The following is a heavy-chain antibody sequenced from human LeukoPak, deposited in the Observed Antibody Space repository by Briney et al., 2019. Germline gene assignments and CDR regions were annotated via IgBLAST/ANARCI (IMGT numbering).Heavy chain of an antibody. CDR2: IHPSGST. D-gene: IGHD3-3*01. Sequence: SETLPLTCAVYGGSFSGYYWNWIRQPPGKGLEWIGEIHPSGSTNYNPSLKSRVTMSIDTSKNQFSLKLTSVSAADTAVYYCARGADWSKVGYWGQGTLVTVSS. J-gene: IGHJ4*02. CDR1: GGSFSGYY. V-gene: IGHV4-34*01. CDR3: ARGADWSKVGY.